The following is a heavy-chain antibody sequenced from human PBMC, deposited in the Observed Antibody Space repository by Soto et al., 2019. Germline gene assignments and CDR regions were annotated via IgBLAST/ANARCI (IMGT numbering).Heavy chain of an antibody. CDR1: GGSISSGGYY. CDR2: IYYSGST. Sequence: QVQLQESGPGLVKPSQTLSLTCTVSGGSISSGGYYWSWIRQHPGKGLEWIGYIYYSGSTYYNPSLKSRVTISVDTSKNQFSLKLSSVTAADTAVYYCARDAHPVGYYYYGMDVWGQGITVTVSS. J-gene: IGHJ6*02. CDR3: ARDAHPVGYYYYGMDV. V-gene: IGHV4-31*03.